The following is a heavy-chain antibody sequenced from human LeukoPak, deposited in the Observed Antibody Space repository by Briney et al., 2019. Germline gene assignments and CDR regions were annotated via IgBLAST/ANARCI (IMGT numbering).Heavy chain of an antibody. CDR1: GYTFTSYY. CDR2: INPSGGST. Sequence: ASVKVSCKASGYTFTSYYMHWVRQAPGQGLEWMGIINPSGGSTSYAQKFQGRVTMTRDTSISTAYMELSRLRSDDTAVYYCARGPGLVTPSDYYYYGMDVWGQGTTVTVSS. CDR3: ARGPGLVTPSDYYYYGMDV. V-gene: IGHV1-46*01. J-gene: IGHJ6*02. D-gene: IGHD4-23*01.